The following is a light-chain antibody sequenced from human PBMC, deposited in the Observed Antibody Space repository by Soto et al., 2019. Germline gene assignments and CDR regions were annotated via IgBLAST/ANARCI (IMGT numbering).Light chain of an antibody. CDR1: SSDVGGYDF. J-gene: IGLJ1*01. V-gene: IGLV2-8*01. Sequence: QSVLTQPPSASGSPGQSVTISCTGTSSDVGGYDFVSWYQQYPGKAPKLMIYEVSMRSSGVPDRFSGSKSGNTASLTVSGLQPEDEADYYCSSYAGSNNWVLFGTGTKLTVL. CDR3: SSYAGSNNWVL. CDR2: EVS.